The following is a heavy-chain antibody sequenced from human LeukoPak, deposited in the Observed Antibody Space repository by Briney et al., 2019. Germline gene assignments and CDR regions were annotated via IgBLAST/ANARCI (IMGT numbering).Heavy chain of an antibody. D-gene: IGHD3-10*01. V-gene: IGHV3-30*19. J-gene: IGHJ6*03. CDR2: ISYDGSNK. Sequence: GGSLRLSCAASGFTFSSYGMHWVRQAPGKGLEWVAVISYDGSNKYYADSVKGRFTISRDNSKNTLYLQMNSLRSEDTAVYYXXXXYGSGSYGNYYYYMDVWGKGTTVTISS. CDR3: XXXYGSGSYGNYYYYMDV. CDR1: GFTFSSYG.